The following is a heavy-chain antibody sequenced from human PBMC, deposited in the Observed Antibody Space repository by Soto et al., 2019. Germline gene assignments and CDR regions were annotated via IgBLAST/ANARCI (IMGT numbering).Heavy chain of an antibody. D-gene: IGHD5-18*01. Sequence: QVQLVESGGGVVQPGRSLRLSCAASGFTFSSYGMHWVRQAPGKGLEWVAVIWYDGSNKYYADSVKGRFTISRDNSNNPLYLQSNSLSAEDTAVYYCARDRAPDTAMVFSYGMDVWGQGTTVTVSS. V-gene: IGHV3-33*01. CDR2: IWYDGSNK. CDR1: GFTFSSYG. CDR3: ARDRAPDTAMVFSYGMDV. J-gene: IGHJ6*02.